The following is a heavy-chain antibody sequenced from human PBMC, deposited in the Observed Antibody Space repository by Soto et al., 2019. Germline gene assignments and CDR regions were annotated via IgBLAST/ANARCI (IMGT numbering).Heavy chain of an antibody. D-gene: IGHD6-19*01. Sequence: ASVKLSCKASGCTFTSYDINWVRQATGQGLEWMGGIFPIFGTSNYAQKFQVRVTITADESTSTAYMELSSLRSEDTAVYYCAKAAPGIAVAVDYGLEVWGQGTTVTVSS. CDR2: IFPIFGTS. CDR3: AKAAPGIAVAVDYGLEV. CDR1: GCTFTSYD. J-gene: IGHJ6*02. V-gene: IGHV1-69*13.